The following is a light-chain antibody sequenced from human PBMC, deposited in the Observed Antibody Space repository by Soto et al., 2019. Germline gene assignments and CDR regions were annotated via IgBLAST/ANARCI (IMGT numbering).Light chain of an antibody. CDR1: SSNIGAGYD. Sequence: QSVLTQPPSVSGAPGQRVTISCTGSSSNIGAGYDVHWYQQLPGTAPKLLIYGNDDRPSGVPDRFSGSRSGASASLAITGLQAEDEADYYCQSYDSNLSELVFGGGTKVTVL. V-gene: IGLV1-40*01. CDR2: GND. J-gene: IGLJ3*02. CDR3: QSYDSNLSELV.